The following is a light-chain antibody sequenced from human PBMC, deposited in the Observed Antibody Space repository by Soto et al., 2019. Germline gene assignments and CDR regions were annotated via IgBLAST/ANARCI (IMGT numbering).Light chain of an antibody. CDR2: WAS. CDR1: QSVLYRSNNKNY. J-gene: IGKJ5*01. Sequence: DIVMTQSPDSLAVSLGERATINCKSSQSVLYRSNNKNYLAWYQQTPGQPPKLLIYWASTRESGVPDRFSGSGSWTDFTLTISRLQAEDVAVYYCQQYYSTPITFGKGTRLEIK. V-gene: IGKV4-1*01. CDR3: QQYYSTPIT.